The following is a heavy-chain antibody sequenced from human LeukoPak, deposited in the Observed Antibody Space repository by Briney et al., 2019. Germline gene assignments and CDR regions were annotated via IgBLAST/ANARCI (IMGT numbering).Heavy chain of an antibody. J-gene: IGHJ2*01. CDR2: INWNGGST. CDR1: GFTFYDYA. Sequence: PGGSLRLSCAASGFTFYDYAMHWVRQAPGKGLEWVSGINWNGGSTVYADSVKGRFTISRDNAKNSLYLQMNSLRAEDTALYYCARDQTLIAVADDWYFDLWGRGTLVTVSS. D-gene: IGHD6-19*01. CDR3: ARDQTLIAVADDWYFDL. V-gene: IGHV3-20*04.